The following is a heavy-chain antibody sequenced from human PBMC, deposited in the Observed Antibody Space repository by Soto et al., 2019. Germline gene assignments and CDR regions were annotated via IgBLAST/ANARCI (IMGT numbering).Heavy chain of an antibody. V-gene: IGHV3-30-3*01. CDR3: ARDHGSYYDSSGYFRY. CDR2: ISYDGSNK. D-gene: IGHD3-22*01. Sequence: QVQLVESGGGVVQPGRSLRLSCAASGFTFSSYAMHWVRQAPGKGLEWVAVISYDGSNKYYADSVKGRFTISRDNSKNTLYLQMNSLRAEDTAVYYCARDHGSYYDSSGYFRYWGQGTLGTVSS. CDR1: GFTFSSYA. J-gene: IGHJ4*02.